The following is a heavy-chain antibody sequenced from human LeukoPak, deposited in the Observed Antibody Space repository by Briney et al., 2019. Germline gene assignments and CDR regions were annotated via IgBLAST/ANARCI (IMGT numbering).Heavy chain of an antibody. CDR1: GDSVSRNSAT. J-gene: IGHJ3*02. CDR3: VGCSGGSCHSGAFEI. D-gene: IGHD2-15*01. CDR2: ANYRSKWYY. V-gene: IGHV6-1*01. Sequence: SQTLSLTCAISGDSVSRNSATWKWIRQSPSRGLEWLARANYRSKWYYDYAVSVKSRMSINTDSSKNQFTLQLNSVTPEDTAVYYCVGCSGGSCHSGAFEIWGQGTMVTVSS.